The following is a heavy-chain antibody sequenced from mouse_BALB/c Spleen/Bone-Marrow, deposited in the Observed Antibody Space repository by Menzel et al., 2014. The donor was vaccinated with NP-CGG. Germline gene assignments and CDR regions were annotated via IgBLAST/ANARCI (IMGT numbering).Heavy chain of an antibody. CDR2: INPDSRTI. V-gene: IGHV4-1*02. Sequence: EVQLQQSGGGLVQPGGPLKLSCAASGFDFSRYWMSWVRQAPGKGLEWIGEINPDSRTINYTPSLKDKFIISRDNAKNTLYLQMSKVRSEDTALYYCARLNYYGNLFVWGAGTTVTVSS. J-gene: IGHJ1*01. D-gene: IGHD1-1*01. CDR3: ARLNYYGNLFV. CDR1: GFDFSRYW.